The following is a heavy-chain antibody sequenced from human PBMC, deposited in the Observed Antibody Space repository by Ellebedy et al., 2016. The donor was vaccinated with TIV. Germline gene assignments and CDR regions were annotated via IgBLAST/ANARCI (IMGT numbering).Heavy chain of an antibody. D-gene: IGHD5-12*01. CDR2: ISSSSSTI. CDR1: GFTFSSYG. J-gene: IGHJ4*02. V-gene: IGHV3-48*04. Sequence: GESLKISCAASGFTFSSYGMNWVRQAPGKGLEWVSYISSSSSTIYYADSVRGRFTISRDNAKNSVFLQMSSLRADDTAVYYCARDATTYLRYGYFDCWGQGTLVTVSS. CDR3: ARDATTYLRYGYFDC.